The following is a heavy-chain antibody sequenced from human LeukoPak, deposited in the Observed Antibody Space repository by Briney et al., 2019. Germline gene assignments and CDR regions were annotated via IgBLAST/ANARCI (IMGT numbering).Heavy chain of an antibody. CDR2: IYYSGST. CDR3: ARYYDSSGYYSSAYYFDY. Sequence: PSETLSLTCTVSGGSISSYYWNWIRQPPGKGLEWIGHIYYSGSTNYNPSLESRVTISVDTSKNQFSLKLSSVTAADTAVYYCARYYDSSGYYSSAYYFDYWGQGTLVTVSS. V-gene: IGHV4-59*01. D-gene: IGHD3-22*01. J-gene: IGHJ4*02. CDR1: GGSISSYY.